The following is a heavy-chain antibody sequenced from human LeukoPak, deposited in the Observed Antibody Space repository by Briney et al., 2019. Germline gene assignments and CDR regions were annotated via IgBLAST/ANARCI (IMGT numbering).Heavy chain of an antibody. Sequence: KSSETLSLTCTVSSDSISSNNYYWGWIRQPPGKGLEWIGHIYYSGSTNYNPSLKSRVTISVDTSKNQFSLKLSSVTAADTAVYYCARETYYYDSSGYYRLFDYWGQGTLVTVSS. CDR2: IYYSGST. CDR3: ARETYYYDSSGYYRLFDY. CDR1: SDSISSNNYY. V-gene: IGHV4-61*01. D-gene: IGHD3-22*01. J-gene: IGHJ4*02.